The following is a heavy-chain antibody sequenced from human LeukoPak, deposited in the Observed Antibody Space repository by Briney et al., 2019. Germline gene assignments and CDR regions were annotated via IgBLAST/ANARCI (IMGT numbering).Heavy chain of an antibody. CDR2: IYPGDSDT. Sequence: AGESLKISCKGSGYSFTSYWIGWVRQMPGKGLEWMGIIYPGDSDTRYSLSFQGQVTISADKSISTAYLQWSSLKASDTAMYYCARGALSGSYFPPYYYYGMDVWGQGTTVTVSS. CDR3: ARGALSGSYFPPYYYYGMDV. CDR1: GYSFTSYW. D-gene: IGHD1-26*01. J-gene: IGHJ6*02. V-gene: IGHV5-51*01.